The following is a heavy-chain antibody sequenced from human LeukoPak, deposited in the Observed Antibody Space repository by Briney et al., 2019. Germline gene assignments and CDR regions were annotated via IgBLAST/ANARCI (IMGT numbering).Heavy chain of an antibody. D-gene: IGHD6-13*01. J-gene: IGHJ1*01. V-gene: IGHV3-23*01. CDR1: GFTFSSYA. CDR2: ISGSGGST. CDR3: AKAAYSSSWAEYFQH. Sequence: GGSLRLSCAASGFTFSSYAMHWVRQAPGKGLEWVSAISGSGGSTYYADSVKGRFTISRDNSKNTLYLQMNSLRAEDTAVYYCAKAAYSSSWAEYFQHWGQGTLVTVSS.